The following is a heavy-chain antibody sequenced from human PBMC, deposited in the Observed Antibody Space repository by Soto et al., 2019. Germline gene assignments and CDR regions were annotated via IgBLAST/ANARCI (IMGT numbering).Heavy chain of an antibody. CDR3: CARDAPEVAPY. CDR2: INYRGTT. D-gene: IGHD2-21*01. V-gene: IGHV4-30-4*08. J-gene: IGHJ4*02. CDR1: GGPIINGHTY. Sequence: QVQLKESGPGLVKPSQTLSLTCTVSGGPIINGHTYLNWIRQHPEKGLEWMGYINYRGTTNYNPALKSRILIXXXXXXXXXXLXXXXXXXXXTAVYYCARDAPEVAPYWGQGTLVTVSS.